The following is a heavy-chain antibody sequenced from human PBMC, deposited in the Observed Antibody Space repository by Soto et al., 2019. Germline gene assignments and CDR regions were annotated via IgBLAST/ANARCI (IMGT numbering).Heavy chain of an antibody. V-gene: IGHV4-34*01. CDR1: GGSFIGYY. D-gene: IGHD3-3*01. CDR3: ARRITIFGVVIIHNWFDP. CDR2: INHSGST. Sequence: SETLSLTCAVYGGSFIGYYWSWIRQPPGKGLEWIGEINHSGSTNYNPSLKSRVTISVDTSKNQFSLKLSSVTAADTAVYYCARRITIFGVVIIHNWFDPWGQGTLVTVSS. J-gene: IGHJ5*02.